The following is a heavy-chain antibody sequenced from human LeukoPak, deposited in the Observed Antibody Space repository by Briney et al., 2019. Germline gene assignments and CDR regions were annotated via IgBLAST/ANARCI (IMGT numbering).Heavy chain of an antibody. CDR2: INSYGSST. CDR1: GFTFSIYW. D-gene: IGHD3-10*01. CDR3: AKGPKPVAISMVRGVRSFYNYMDV. J-gene: IGHJ6*03. Sequence: PGGSLRLSCEASGFTFSIYWMHWVRQAPGKGLVWVSGINSYGSSTTYGDPGKGRFTISRDNSKNTLYLQMNSLRAEDTAVYYCAKGPKPVAISMVRGVRSFYNYMDVWGKGTTVTISS. V-gene: IGHV3-74*01.